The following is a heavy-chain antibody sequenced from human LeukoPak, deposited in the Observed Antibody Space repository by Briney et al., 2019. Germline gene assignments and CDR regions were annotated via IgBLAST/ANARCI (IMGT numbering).Heavy chain of an antibody. CDR1: GGSFSGYY. CDR3: ARSRGWLQSHPLGY. J-gene: IGHJ4*02. V-gene: IGHV4-34*01. CDR2: IHHSGST. Sequence: PSETLSLTCAVYGGSFSGYYWSWIRQPPGKGLEWIGEIHHSGSTNYSPSLKSRVTISVDTSKNQFSLKLSSVTAADTAVYYCARSRGWLQSHPLGYWGQGTLVAASS. D-gene: IGHD5-24*01.